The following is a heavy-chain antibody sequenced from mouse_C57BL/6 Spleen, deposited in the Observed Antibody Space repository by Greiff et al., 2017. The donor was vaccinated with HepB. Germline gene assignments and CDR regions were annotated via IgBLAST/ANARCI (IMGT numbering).Heavy chain of an antibody. V-gene: IGHV5-6*01. CDR2: ISSGGSYT. Sequence: EVQLVESGGDLVKPGGSLKLSCAASGFTFSSYGMSWVRQTPDKRLEWVATISSGGSYTYYPDSVKGRYTISRDNAENTLYLQMSSLKSEDTAMYYCARERYFDYWGQGTTLTVSS. CDR3: ARERYFDY. CDR1: GFTFSSYG. J-gene: IGHJ2*01.